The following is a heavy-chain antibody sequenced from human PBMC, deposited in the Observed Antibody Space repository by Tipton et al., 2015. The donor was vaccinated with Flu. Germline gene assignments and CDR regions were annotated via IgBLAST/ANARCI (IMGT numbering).Heavy chain of an antibody. CDR3: ASGSYSELDY. J-gene: IGHJ4*02. CDR1: GFTFSSYA. CDR2: ISYDGSNK. Sequence: QLVQSGGGVVQPGRSLRLSCAASGFTFSSYAMHWVRQAPGKGLEWVAVISYDGSNKYYADSVKGRFTISRDNSKNTLYLQMNSLRAEDTAVYYCASGSYSELDYWGQGTLVTVSS. D-gene: IGHD1-26*01. V-gene: IGHV3-30*04.